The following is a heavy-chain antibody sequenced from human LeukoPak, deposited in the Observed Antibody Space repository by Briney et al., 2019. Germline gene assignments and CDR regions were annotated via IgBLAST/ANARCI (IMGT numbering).Heavy chain of an antibody. CDR3: ARNYYDSSGYYYFDY. J-gene: IGHJ4*02. D-gene: IGHD3-22*01. Sequence: SVKVSCKASGYTFTSYGITWVRQAPGQGLEWMGWISAYNGNTNYAQKLQGRVTMTTDTSTSTAYMELRSLRSDDTAVYYCARNYYDSSGYYYFDYWGQGTLVTVSS. CDR2: ISAYNGNT. CDR1: GYTFTSYG. V-gene: IGHV1-18*01.